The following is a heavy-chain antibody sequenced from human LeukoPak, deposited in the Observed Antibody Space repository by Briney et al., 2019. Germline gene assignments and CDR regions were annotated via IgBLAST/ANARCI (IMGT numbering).Heavy chain of an antibody. CDR2: IIPIFGTA. Sequence: GASVKVSCKASGGTFSSYVISWVRQAPGQGLEWMGGIIPIFGTANYAQKFQGRVTITADESTSTAYMELSSLRSEDTAVYYCARETIFGVVQTNYYYYGMDVWGQGTTVTVSS. CDR3: ARETIFGVVQTNYYYYGMDV. V-gene: IGHV1-69*01. CDR1: GGTFSSYV. D-gene: IGHD3-3*01. J-gene: IGHJ6*02.